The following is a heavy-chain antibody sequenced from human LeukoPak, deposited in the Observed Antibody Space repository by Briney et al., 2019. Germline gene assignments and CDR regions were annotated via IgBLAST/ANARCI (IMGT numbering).Heavy chain of an antibody. CDR2: ISSSSNYI. D-gene: IGHD4-11*01. J-gene: IGHJ4*02. CDR1: GFTFSSYN. CDR3: ARGTPTTRDFDY. V-gene: IGHV3-21*01. Sequence: PGGSLRLSCAASGFTFSSYNIKWVRQAPGKGVEWVSFISSSSNYIYYAGSVKGRITISRDNARNSLFLQMNSLRAEDTAVYYCARGTPTTRDFDYWGQGTLVTVSS.